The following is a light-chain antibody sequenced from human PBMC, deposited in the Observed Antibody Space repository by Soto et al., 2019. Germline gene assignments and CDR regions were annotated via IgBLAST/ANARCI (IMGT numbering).Light chain of an antibody. CDR2: EVT. V-gene: IGLV2-14*01. CDR1: SSDVGAYNY. Sequence: QSALTQPASVSGSPGQSITISCTGSSSDVGAYNYVSWYQQHPGQAPKLMIYEVTNRPSGVSYRFSGSKSGNAASLTISGLQAEDEADYFCSSYSSGSAPVLFGGGTKLTVL. CDR3: SSYSSGSAPVL. J-gene: IGLJ2*01.